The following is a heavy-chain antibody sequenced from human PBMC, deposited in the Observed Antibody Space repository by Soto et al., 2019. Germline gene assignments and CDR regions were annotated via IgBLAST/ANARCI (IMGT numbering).Heavy chain of an antibody. CDR1: GVSMHDNW. Sequence: QVQLQMSGPGLVKPSGTLSLTCTVSGVSMHDNWWSWVRQSPDKGLGWIGEIYSAGATNYNPPCKSRAAISIDTSKNEFSLKLFSVTAADTALYYCTRHIPQSRGFDFWDQGTLVTVSS. CDR3: TRHIPQSRGFDF. CDR2: IYSAGAT. V-gene: IGHV4-4*02. J-gene: IGHJ4*02.